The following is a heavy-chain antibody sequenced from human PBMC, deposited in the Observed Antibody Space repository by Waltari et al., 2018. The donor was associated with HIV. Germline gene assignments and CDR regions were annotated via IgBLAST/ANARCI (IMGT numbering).Heavy chain of an antibody. D-gene: IGHD2-2*01. CDR3: ARGIGSTSCYYDY. CDR2: ISSTSSYL. V-gene: IGHV3-21*01. Sequence: EVQLVESGGGLVKHGGSLRRSCAASEFTSRRYKLNWVGQALGKGLEWVSSISSTSSYLYYADSVKGRFTISRDNAKNSLYLQMNSLRAEDTAVYYCARGIGSTSCYYDYWGQGTLVTVSS. CDR1: EFTSRRYK. J-gene: IGHJ4*02.